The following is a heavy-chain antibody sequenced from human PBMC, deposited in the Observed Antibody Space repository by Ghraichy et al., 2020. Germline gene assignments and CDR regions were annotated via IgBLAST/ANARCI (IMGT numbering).Heavy chain of an antibody. D-gene: IGHD3-3*01. CDR2: INHSGST. Sequence: SETLSLTCAVYGGSFSGYYWSWIRQPPGKGLEWIGEINHSGSTNYNPSLKSRVTISVDTSKNQFSLKLSSVTAADTAVYYCARAAHPVLRFLEWLLLGAFDIWGQGTMVTVSS. CDR3: ARAAHPVLRFLEWLLLGAFDI. V-gene: IGHV4-34*01. J-gene: IGHJ3*02. CDR1: GGSFSGYY.